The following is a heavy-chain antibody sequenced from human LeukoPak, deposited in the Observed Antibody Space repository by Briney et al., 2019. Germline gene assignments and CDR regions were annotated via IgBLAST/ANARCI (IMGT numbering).Heavy chain of an antibody. CDR3: ARVYSSWGISWFDP. V-gene: IGHV1-69*05. Sequence: GSSVKVSCKASGGTFSSYAISWVRQAPGQGLEWMGGIIPIFGTANYAQKFQGRVTITTDESTSTAYMELSSLRSEDTAVYYCARVYSSWGISWFDPWGQGTLVTVSS. CDR1: GGTFSSYA. D-gene: IGHD6-13*01. CDR2: IIPIFGTA. J-gene: IGHJ5*02.